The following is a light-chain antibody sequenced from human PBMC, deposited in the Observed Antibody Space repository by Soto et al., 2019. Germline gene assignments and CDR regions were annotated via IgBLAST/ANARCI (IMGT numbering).Light chain of an antibody. CDR2: AAS. CDR1: QSVSSY. V-gene: IGKV1-39*01. Sequence: DIQMTQSPSSLSASEGDRVTIICRASQSVSSYLNWYQQKPGKAPKLLIYAASNLQSEVPSRFSGSGSGTDFTLTISSLQPEDFATYYCQQSYTTPRSCGQGTKVEIK. CDR3: QQSYTTPRS. J-gene: IGKJ1*01.